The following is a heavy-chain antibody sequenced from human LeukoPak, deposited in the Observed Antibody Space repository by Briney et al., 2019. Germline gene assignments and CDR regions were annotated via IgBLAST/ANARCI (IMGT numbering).Heavy chain of an antibody. Sequence: SVKVSCQASGYTFTGYYMHWVRQAPGQGLEWMGWINPNSGGTNYAQKFQGRVTMTRDTSISTAYMELSRLRSDDTAVYYCARDLFFPKTLTTLDYWGQGTLVTVSS. CDR3: ARDLFFPKTLTTLDY. CDR1: GYTFTGYY. D-gene: IGHD4-11*01. J-gene: IGHJ4*02. V-gene: IGHV1-2*02. CDR2: INPNSGGT.